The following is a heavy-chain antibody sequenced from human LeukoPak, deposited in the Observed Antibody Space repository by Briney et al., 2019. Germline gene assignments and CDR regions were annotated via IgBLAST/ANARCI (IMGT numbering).Heavy chain of an antibody. CDR2: IKQDGSEK. V-gene: IGHV3-7*01. CDR1: RFTFSRYA. Sequence: GGSLRLSCAASRFTFSRYAMDWVRQAPGKGLEWVANIKQDGSEKYYVDSVKGRFTISRDNAKNSLYLQMNSLRAEDTAVYYCARDLRYFDYWGQGTLVTVFS. CDR3: ARDLRYFDY. J-gene: IGHJ4*02.